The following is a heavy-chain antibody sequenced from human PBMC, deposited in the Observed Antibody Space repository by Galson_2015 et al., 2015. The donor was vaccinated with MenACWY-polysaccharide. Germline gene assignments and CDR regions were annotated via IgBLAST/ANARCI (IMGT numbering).Heavy chain of an antibody. CDR1: GFTFSTYW. Sequence: SLRLSCAASGFTFSTYWMHWVRQAPGKGLVWVSRIKSDGSSTNYADSVKGRFTISRDNAKNTLYLQMNSLRAEDTALYYCARGYSASDWGQGTRVPVSA. CDR2: IKSDGSST. V-gene: IGHV3-74*01. J-gene: IGHJ4*02. D-gene: IGHD5-12*01. CDR3: ARGYSASD.